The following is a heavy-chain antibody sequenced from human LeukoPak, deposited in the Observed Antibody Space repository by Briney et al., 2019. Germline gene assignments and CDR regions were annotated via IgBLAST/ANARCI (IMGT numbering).Heavy chain of an antibody. CDR1: GGSISSYY. CDR2: IYTSGST. Sequence: SETLSLTCSVSGGSISSYYWSWIGQPAGKGLEWFGRIYTSGSTNYNPSLKSRVTMSVDTSKNQFSLKLSSVTAADTAVYYCARNANSRGLFDYWGQGTLVTVSS. D-gene: IGHD6-13*01. CDR3: ARNANSRGLFDY. J-gene: IGHJ4*02. V-gene: IGHV4-4*07.